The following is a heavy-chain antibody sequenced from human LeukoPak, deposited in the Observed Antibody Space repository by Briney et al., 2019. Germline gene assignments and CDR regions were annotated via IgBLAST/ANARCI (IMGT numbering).Heavy chain of an antibody. J-gene: IGHJ3*02. CDR2: ISSSSSYI. D-gene: IGHD3-22*01. V-gene: IGHV3-21*01. Sequence: GGSLRLSCAASGFTFSSYGMNWVRQAPGKGLEWVSSISSSSSYIYYADSVKGRFTISRDNAKNSLYLQMNSLRAEDTAVYYCARDPYYYESSGYFFGAFDIWGQGTMVTVSS. CDR1: GFTFSSYG. CDR3: ARDPYYYESSGYFFGAFDI.